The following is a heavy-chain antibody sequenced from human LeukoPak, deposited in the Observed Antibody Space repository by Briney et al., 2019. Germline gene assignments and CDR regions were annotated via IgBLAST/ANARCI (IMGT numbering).Heavy chain of an antibody. CDR1: GYTFTRYY. CDR2: INPSGGST. V-gene: IGHV1-46*01. J-gene: IGHJ5*02. Sequence: GASVKVSCKASGYTFTRYYMHWVRQAPGQGLEWIGIINPSGGSTSYAQKFQGRVTMTRDMSTSTVYMELSSLRSEDTAVYYCARGFVVPAARNWFDPWGQGTLVTVSS. D-gene: IGHD2-2*01. CDR3: ARGFVVPAARNWFDP.